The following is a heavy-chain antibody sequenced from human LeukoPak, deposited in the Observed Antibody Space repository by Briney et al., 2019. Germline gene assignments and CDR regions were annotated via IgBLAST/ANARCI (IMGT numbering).Heavy chain of an antibody. CDR1: LFTFGTYW. J-gene: IGHJ4*02. D-gene: IGHD3-16*02. CDR3: ARMMAARSFYFDH. Sequence: PGGSLRLSCAASLFTFGTYWMSWVRQAPGKGLEWVANINQDGSERYLADSLKGRFTVSRDNAKKSLYLEMKSLRAGDTAVYYCARMMAARSFYFDHWGQGTLVTVSS. V-gene: IGHV3-7*01. CDR2: INQDGSER.